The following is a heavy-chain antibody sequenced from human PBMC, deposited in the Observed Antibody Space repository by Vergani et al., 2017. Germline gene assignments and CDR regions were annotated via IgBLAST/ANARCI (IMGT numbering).Heavy chain of an antibody. V-gene: IGHV4-59*01. CDR2: MYHSGST. J-gene: IGHJ5*02. D-gene: IGHD3-10*01. CDR1: GGSMRGYY. CDR3: GRVADFYGLGSRLLDL. Sequence: QVRLQESGPGLVKPSETLSLTCSVSGGSMRGYYWSWIRQPPGKELEWIGYMYHSGSTNYNPSLETRVTISGDTSKNQFSLKLNSVTAADTAVYYCGRVADFYGLGSRLLDLWDQGILVTVSS.